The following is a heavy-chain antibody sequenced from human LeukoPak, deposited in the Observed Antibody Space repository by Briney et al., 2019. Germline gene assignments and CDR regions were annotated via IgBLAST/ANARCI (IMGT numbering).Heavy chain of an antibody. Sequence: GASVKVSCKASGGTFNSYAITWVRQAPGQGLEWMGGIIPIFGTANYAQKFQGRVTITADGSTSTAYMELSSLRSEDTAVYYCARVILLPKEYFQHWGQGTLVTVSS. CDR3: ARVILLPKEYFQH. CDR2: IIPIFGTA. CDR1: GGTFNSYA. J-gene: IGHJ1*01. V-gene: IGHV1-69*13. D-gene: IGHD2-15*01.